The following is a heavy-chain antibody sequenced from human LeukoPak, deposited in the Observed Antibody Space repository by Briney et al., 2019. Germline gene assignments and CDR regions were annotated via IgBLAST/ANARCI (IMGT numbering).Heavy chain of an antibody. J-gene: IGHJ4*02. Sequence: ASVKVSCKASGGTFSSYTISWVRQAPGQGLEWMGRIIPILGIANYAQKFQGRVTITADKSTSTAYMELSSLRSEDTAVYYCARDNYPIFGVVTTLSYWGQGTLVTVSS. CDR1: GGTFSSYT. CDR3: ARDNYPIFGVVTTLSY. CDR2: IIPILGIA. V-gene: IGHV1-69*04. D-gene: IGHD3-3*01.